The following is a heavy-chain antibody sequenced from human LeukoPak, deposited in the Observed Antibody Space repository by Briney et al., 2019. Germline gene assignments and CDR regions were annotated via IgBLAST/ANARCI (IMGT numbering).Heavy chain of an antibody. J-gene: IGHJ6*03. CDR2: IFYIGTT. Sequence: SETLSLTCTVSGGSLNSYYWSWIRPPPGKGLAWIGYIFYIGTTNYNPSLKSRVTISVDTSKDQFSLKLSSVTAADTAVYYCVRLRYFGPPLYYYMDVWGKGTTVTVSS. CDR1: GGSLNSYY. D-gene: IGHD3/OR15-3a*01. CDR3: VRLRYFGPPLYYYMDV. V-gene: IGHV4-59*01.